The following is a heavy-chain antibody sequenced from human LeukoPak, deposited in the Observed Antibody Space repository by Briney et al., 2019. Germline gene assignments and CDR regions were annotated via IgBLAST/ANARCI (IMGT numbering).Heavy chain of an antibody. CDR3: ARSYYDESFRFDP. CDR1: GFTFSSYS. Sequence: GGSLRLSCVVSGFTFSSYSINWVRQAPGKGLEWVSYISSSSSTIYYADSVKGRFTISRDNAKNSLYLQMNSLRAEDTAVYYCARSYYDESFRFDPWGQGTLVTVSS. V-gene: IGHV3-48*01. D-gene: IGHD3-22*01. J-gene: IGHJ5*02. CDR2: ISSSSSTI.